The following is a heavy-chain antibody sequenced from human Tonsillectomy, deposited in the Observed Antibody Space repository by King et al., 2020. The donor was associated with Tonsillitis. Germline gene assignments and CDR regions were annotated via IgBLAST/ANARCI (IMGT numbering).Heavy chain of an antibody. V-gene: IGHV3-49*04. CDR2: VRSKASGGTP. J-gene: IGHJ4*02. CDR3: AKVADIAVAGTVLDF. CDR1: GFSFGDYF. Sequence: VQLVESGGGLVQPGRSLRLSCSASGFSFGDYFMTWVRQAPGKGLEWVSFVRSKASGGTPQYAASVRGRFTVSRDDSKSIAYLQMNSLKTEDTAGYYCAKVADIAVAGTVLDFWGQGTLVTVSS. D-gene: IGHD6-19*01.